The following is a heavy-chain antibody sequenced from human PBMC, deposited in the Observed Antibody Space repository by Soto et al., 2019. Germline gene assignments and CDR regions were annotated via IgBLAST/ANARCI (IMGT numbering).Heavy chain of an antibody. CDR2: ITASNGNT. CDR3: ARGNSYGSFWYFDL. J-gene: IGHJ2*01. D-gene: IGHD5-18*01. Sequence: QLQLVQSGAEVKTPGASVRVSCKAAGFSFSTYGITWVRQAPGQGLEWMGWITASNGNTRYGQNLQGRLTMTTDTTTNTAYMNLWRLSSDDTAIYYCARGNSYGSFWYFDLWGRGTLITVSS. CDR1: GFSFSTYG. V-gene: IGHV1-18*04.